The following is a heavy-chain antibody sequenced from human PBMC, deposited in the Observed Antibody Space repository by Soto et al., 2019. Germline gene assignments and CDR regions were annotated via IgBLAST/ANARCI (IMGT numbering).Heavy chain of an antibody. CDR3: ARGRGVYSSGWYRYFDY. J-gene: IGHJ4*02. V-gene: IGHV4-34*01. CDR2: INHSGST. CDR1: GGSFSGYY. Sequence: PSETLSLTCAVYGGSFSGYYLSWIRQPPGKGLEWIGEINHSGSTNYNPSLKSRVTISVDTSKNQFSLKLSSVTAADTAVYYCARGRGVYSSGWYRYFDYWGQGTQVTVSS. D-gene: IGHD6-19*01.